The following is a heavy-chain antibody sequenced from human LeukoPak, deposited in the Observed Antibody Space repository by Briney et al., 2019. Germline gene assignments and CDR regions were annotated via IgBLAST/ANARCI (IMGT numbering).Heavy chain of an antibody. CDR3: SRLEDTSPIEVALDI. V-gene: IGHV3-73*01. D-gene: IGHD2-2*01. CDR2: IRSKRNNYAT. Sequence: GGSLKLSCAASGFTFSGSVMHWVRQAAGKGLEWVGRIRSKRNNYATAYAPSVKGRFTTSRDDSKNIVYLHMDSLKTEDTALYYCSRLEDTSPIEVALDIWGQGTVVTVSS. CDR1: GFTFSGSV. J-gene: IGHJ3*02.